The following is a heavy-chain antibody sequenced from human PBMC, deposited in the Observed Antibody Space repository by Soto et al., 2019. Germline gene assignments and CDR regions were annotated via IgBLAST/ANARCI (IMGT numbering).Heavy chain of an antibody. CDR1: GGSISSGDYF. CDR2: IYYSGST. J-gene: IGHJ5*01. V-gene: IGHV4-31*03. D-gene: IGHD4-4*01. CDR3: ARGLDLYSNYDS. Sequence: QVQLQESGPGLVKPSQTLSLTCTVSGGSISSGDYFWSWIRQYQGKGLEWIGYIYYSGSTYYNPSLKPRVTISLDTSKSQFSLKLSSMTAADTAGYYCARGLDLYSNYDSWGQGTLVTVSS.